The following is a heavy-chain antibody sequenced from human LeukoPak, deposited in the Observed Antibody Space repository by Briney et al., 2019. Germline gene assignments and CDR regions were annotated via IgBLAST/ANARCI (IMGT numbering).Heavy chain of an antibody. CDR1: DFTFDFYW. V-gene: IGHV3-23*01. J-gene: IGHJ4*02. Sequence: PGGSLRLSCVASDFTFDFYWMTWVRQSPGKGLEWISAISNDGVYTFHADSVKGRLTISRDNSKNTLYLQMDSLRAEDTAIYYCAKGSSGGRPYYFDYWGQGTLVTVSS. D-gene: IGHD3-22*01. CDR2: ISNDGVYT. CDR3: AKGSSGGRPYYFDY.